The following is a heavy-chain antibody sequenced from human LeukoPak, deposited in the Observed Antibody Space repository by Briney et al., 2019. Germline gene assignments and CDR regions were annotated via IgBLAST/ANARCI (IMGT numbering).Heavy chain of an antibody. V-gene: IGHV3-30*02. Sequence: GGSLRLSCAASGFTFSSYGMHWVRQAPGKGLEWVAFIRYDGSNKYYADSVKGRFTISRDNAKNTLYLQMNSLRAEDTAVYYCARVWYSSSSRFDPWGQGTLVTVSS. CDR1: GFTFSSYG. D-gene: IGHD6-6*01. J-gene: IGHJ5*02. CDR2: IRYDGSNK. CDR3: ARVWYSSSSRFDP.